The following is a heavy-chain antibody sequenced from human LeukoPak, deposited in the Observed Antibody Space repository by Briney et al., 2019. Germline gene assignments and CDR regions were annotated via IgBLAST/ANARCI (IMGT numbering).Heavy chain of an antibody. D-gene: IGHD2-15*01. V-gene: IGHV1-69*02. J-gene: IGHJ4*02. Sequence: SVKLSCQASEATFSRYTISRVRQAPGQGLDPTERIIPILGIANYAQKFQGRVTITADKSTSTAYMELSSLRSEDTAVYYCARNAPGYCSGGSCYSGYYFDYWGQGTLVTVSS. CDR1: EATFSRYT. CDR3: ARNAPGYCSGGSCYSGYYFDY. CDR2: IIPILGIA.